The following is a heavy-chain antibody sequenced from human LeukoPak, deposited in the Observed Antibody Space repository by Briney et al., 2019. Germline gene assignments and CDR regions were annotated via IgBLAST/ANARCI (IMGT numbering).Heavy chain of an antibody. CDR1: GYTFTGYY. CDR2: IIPIFGTA. D-gene: IGHD5-24*01. Sequence: SVKVSCKASGYTFTGYYMHWVRQAPGQGLEWMGGIIPIFGTANYAQKFQGRVTITADESTSTAYMELSSLRSEDTAVYYCASGDGYNYDYWGQGTLVTVSS. J-gene: IGHJ4*02. CDR3: ASGDGYNYDY. V-gene: IGHV1-69*13.